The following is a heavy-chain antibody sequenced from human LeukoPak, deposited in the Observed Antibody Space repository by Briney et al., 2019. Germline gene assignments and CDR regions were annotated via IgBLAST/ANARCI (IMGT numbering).Heavy chain of an antibody. V-gene: IGHV3-48*04. CDR2: ISPSSTRI. D-gene: IGHD4-17*01. J-gene: IGHJ4*02. Sequence: GGSLRLSCAASGFTFGSYDMNWVRQAPGKGLEWVSYISPSSTRIDYAASVRGRFTISRDNVKKTLYLQMNGLRVDDTAVYYCTRAPYHGDYVSWAWGQGTLVTVSS. CDR1: GFTFGSYD. CDR3: TRAPYHGDYVSWA.